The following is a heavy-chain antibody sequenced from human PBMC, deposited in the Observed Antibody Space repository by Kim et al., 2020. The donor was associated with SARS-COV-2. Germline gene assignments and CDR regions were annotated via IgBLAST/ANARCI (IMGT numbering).Heavy chain of an antibody. CDR1: GGSLSSSSYY. J-gene: IGHJ4*01. CDR2: DYDIGNT. V-gene: IGHV4-39*01. D-gene: IGHD6-19*01. CDR3: ASHRSDSIGWYVSFYY. Sequence: SETLSLTCTVSGGSLSSSSYYWGWIRHPPGKGLEWIVTDYDIGNTYYNPTLKSRVTIAVDTSKNQFSLKLGTVTAADTAVYYCASHRSDSIGWYVSFYY.